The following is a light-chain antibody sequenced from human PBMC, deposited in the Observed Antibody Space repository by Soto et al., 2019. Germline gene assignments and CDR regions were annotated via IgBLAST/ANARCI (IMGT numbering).Light chain of an antibody. Sequence: EIVMTQSPATLSVSPGERATLSCRASQSVSTFLAWFQQKPGQPPRLLIYNASNRTTGIPARFSGSGSGTAFTLTISSLDPEDFAVYYCQQRGDWPPITFGQGTRLEL. CDR3: QQRGDWPPIT. J-gene: IGKJ5*01. CDR2: NAS. V-gene: IGKV3-11*01. CDR1: QSVSTF.